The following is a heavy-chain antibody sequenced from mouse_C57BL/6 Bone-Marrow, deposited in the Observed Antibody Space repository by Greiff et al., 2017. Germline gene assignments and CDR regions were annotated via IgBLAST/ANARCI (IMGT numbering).Heavy chain of an antibody. J-gene: IGHJ2*01. Sequence: VQLKQSGAELVKPGASVKLSCTASGFNIKDYYMHWVKQRTEQGLEWIGRIDPEDGETTYAPKFPGKATITADTSSNTAYLQRSSLTSEDTAVYYCARPLGSSFDYGGQGTTLTVSS. CDR1: GFNIKDYY. CDR2: IDPEDGET. D-gene: IGHD1-1*01. CDR3: ARPLGSSFDY. V-gene: IGHV14-2*01.